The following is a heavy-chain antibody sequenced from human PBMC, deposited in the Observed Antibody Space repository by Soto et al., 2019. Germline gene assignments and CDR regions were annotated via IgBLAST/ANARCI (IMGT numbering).Heavy chain of an antibody. CDR1: GVSISSGGYY. D-gene: IGHD3-22*01. CDR3: ASYYYYDSSGFFDY. V-gene: IGHV4-30-4*01. Sequence: SETLSLTCTVSGVSISSGGYYWSWIRQPPGKGLEWIGYIYYSGSTYYNPSLKSRVTISVDTSKNQFSLKLSSVTAADTAVYYCASYYYYDSSGFFDYWGQGTLVTVSS. J-gene: IGHJ4*02. CDR2: IYYSGST.